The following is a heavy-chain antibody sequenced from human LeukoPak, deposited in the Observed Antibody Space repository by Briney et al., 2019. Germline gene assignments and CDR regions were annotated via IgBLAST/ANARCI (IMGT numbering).Heavy chain of an antibody. V-gene: IGHV3-13*01. D-gene: IGHD1-1*01. Sequence: GGSLRLSCGASGFTFSSFDMPWVRQPTGQGLEWVSTIETASDTYYPGSVEGRFTLSRDNAKNSVYLQMNSLTAGDTAVYYCARGPPRGKYYYMDVWGKGTTVTVSS. CDR3: ARGPPRGKYYYMDV. J-gene: IGHJ6*03. CDR1: GFTFSSFD. CDR2: IETASDT.